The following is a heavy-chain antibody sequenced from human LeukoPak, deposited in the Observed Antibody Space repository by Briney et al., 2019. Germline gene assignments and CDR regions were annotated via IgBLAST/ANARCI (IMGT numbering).Heavy chain of an antibody. V-gene: IGHV3-11*01. CDR2: ISSSATTI. J-gene: IGHJ6*02. CDR1: GFSFSDYY. Sequence: PGGSLRLSCAASGFSFSDYYMAWLRRAPGKGLEWLSYISSSATTIYYADSVKGRLTISRDDGKSFLYLEMNDLRVDDTAVYYCARATSMDNYYYFYGLDLWGRGTTVAVFS. CDR3: ARATSMDNYYYFYGLDL. D-gene: IGHD2/OR15-2a*01.